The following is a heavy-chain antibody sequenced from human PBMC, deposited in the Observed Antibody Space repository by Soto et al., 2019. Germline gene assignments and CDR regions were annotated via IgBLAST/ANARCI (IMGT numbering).Heavy chain of an antibody. CDR3: ARDYHSGWRSFWFFDL. CDR1: GVTFSNYE. CDR2: ISGSGSII. D-gene: IGHD6-19*01. J-gene: IGHJ2*01. V-gene: IGHV3-48*03. Sequence: GGSLRLSCTASGVTFSNYEMNWVRQAPGKRLEWLAYISGSGSIIYYSDSVKGRFTLSRDNVKNSLSLQMDSLRVEDSATYYCARDYHSGWRSFWFFDLWGRGTPVTVSS.